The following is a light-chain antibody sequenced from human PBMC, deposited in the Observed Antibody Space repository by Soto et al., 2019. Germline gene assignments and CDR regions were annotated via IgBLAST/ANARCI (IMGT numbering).Light chain of an antibody. CDR3: AAWDDSLSGWV. CDR1: SSNLGDNT. V-gene: IGLV1-44*01. Sequence: QLVLTQPPSASGTPGQRVTISCSGSSSNLGDNTVNWYQQLPGTAPKLLIYRNNRRPSEVPDRFSGSKSGTSASLAISGLQSDDEADYYCAAWDDSLSGWVFGGGTKLTVL. CDR2: RNN. J-gene: IGLJ3*02.